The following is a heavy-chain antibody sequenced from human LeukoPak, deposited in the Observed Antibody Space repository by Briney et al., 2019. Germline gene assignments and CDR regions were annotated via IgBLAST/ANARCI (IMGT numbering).Heavy chain of an antibody. CDR2: IWYDGSNK. Sequence: PGGSLRLSCAASGFTFSSYGMHWVRQAPGKGLEWVAVIWYDGSNKYYADSVKGRFTISRDNSKNTLYLQMNSLRAEDTAVYYCARGSCSSTSCYTVLPLDYWGQGTLVTVSS. CDR3: ARGSCSSTSCYTVLPLDY. V-gene: IGHV3-33*01. CDR1: GFTFSSYG. J-gene: IGHJ4*02. D-gene: IGHD2-2*02.